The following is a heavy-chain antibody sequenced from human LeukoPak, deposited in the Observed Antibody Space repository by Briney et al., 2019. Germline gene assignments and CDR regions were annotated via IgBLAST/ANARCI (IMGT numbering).Heavy chain of an antibody. V-gene: IGHV3-64D*09. Sequence: GGSLRLSCSASGFTFSTYAMHLVRQAPGKGLGYVSVISSNGGSTYYADSVKGRFTISRDNSKNTLYLQMSSLGPEDTAVYYCVKNRYNSDWDQFDYWGQGTLVTVSS. D-gene: IGHD6-19*01. CDR1: GFTFSTYA. J-gene: IGHJ4*02. CDR2: ISSNGGST. CDR3: VKNRYNSDWDQFDY.